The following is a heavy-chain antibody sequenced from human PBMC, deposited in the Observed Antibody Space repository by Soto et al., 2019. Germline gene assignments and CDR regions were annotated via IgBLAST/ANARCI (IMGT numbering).Heavy chain of an antibody. Sequence: PGGSLRLSCAASGFTFTNTWMYWVRQAPGKGLEWVGHIKSGRDGGTADYAAPVKDRFFISRDDSENTVSLQMNSLKTEDTAVYYCTTHSYYAYAYWGQGTLVTVSS. CDR2: IKSGRDGGTA. D-gene: IGHD4-4*01. V-gene: IGHV3-15*07. CDR3: TTHSYYAYAY. CDR1: GFTFTNTW. J-gene: IGHJ4*02.